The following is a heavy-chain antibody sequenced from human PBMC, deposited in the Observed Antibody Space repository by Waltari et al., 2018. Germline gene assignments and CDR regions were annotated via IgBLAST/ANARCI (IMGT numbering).Heavy chain of an antibody. V-gene: IGHV1-69*13. CDR3: ASEGGYSGYGPY. CDR1: GGTFSSYA. CDR2: IIPIFGTA. D-gene: IGHD5-12*01. J-gene: IGHJ4*02. Sequence: QVQLVQSGAEVKKPGSSVKVSCKASGGTFSSYAISWVRQAPGQGLEWMGGIIPIFGTANNGQEFQGRVTMTADESTSTAYMELSSLRSEDTAVYYCASEGGYSGYGPYWGQGTLVTVSS.